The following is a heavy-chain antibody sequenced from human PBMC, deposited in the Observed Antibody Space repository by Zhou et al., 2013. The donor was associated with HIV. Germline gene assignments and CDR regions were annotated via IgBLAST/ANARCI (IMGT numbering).Heavy chain of an antibody. V-gene: IGHV1-8*01. CDR2: INPSTSHT. Sequence: QVHLVQSGAEVKKPGSSVKVSCKASGYTLTTSDLHWVRQASGQGLEWMGWINPSTSHTTYAQNFQGRVTMTRNISINTAYMELNSLRSEDTAVYYCARRGTWGDRFNVIRGGLDVWGQGTTVTVSS. J-gene: IGHJ6*02. CDR3: ARRGTWGDRFNVIRGGLDV. CDR1: GYTLTTSD. D-gene: IGHD1-1*01.